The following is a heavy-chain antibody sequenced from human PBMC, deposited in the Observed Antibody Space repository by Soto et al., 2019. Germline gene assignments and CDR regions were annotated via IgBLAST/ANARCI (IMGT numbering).Heavy chain of an antibody. J-gene: IGHJ4*02. V-gene: IGHV3-9*02. CDR2: ISWNSGIR. CDR3: AKDRSVYTRPGSFDY. Sequence: GGSLRLSCVASGFTADDYAMHWVRQAPGKGLEWVSGISWNSGIRVYADSVKGRFTISRDNSKNTLYLQMNSLRAEDTAVYYCAKDRSVYTRPGSFDYWGQGTLVTVSS. D-gene: IGHD2-2*02. CDR1: GFTADDYA.